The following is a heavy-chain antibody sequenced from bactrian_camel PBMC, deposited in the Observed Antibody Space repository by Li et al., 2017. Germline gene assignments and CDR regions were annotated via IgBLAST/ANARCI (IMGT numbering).Heavy chain of an antibody. J-gene: IGHJ4*01. CDR2: IWPYENVT. V-gene: IGHV3S53*01. CDR1: NNYNC. Sequence: VQLVESGGGSVRAGGSLRLSCTANNYNCMGWFRQAPGKEREGVAVIWPYENVTFYSDSVKGRFAISRDNVKDVVYLQMNDLKPEDTGMYHCAADWSTYRKRSVYDGGCRGESSGQGTQVTVS. D-gene: IGHD7*01.